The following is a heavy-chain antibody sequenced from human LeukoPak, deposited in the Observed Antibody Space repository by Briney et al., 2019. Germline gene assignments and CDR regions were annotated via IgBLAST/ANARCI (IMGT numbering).Heavy chain of an antibody. CDR1: GFTVSSNY. CDR2: IYSGGST. J-gene: IGHJ3*02. Sequence: GGSLRLSCAASGFTVSSNYTSWVRPAPGKGLEWVSVIYSGGSTYYADSVKGRFTISRDNSKNTLYLQMNSLRAEDTAVYYCARVGYCSSTSCPAHAFDIWGQGTMDTVSS. D-gene: IGHD2-2*03. CDR3: ARVGYCSSTSCPAHAFDI. V-gene: IGHV3-66*02.